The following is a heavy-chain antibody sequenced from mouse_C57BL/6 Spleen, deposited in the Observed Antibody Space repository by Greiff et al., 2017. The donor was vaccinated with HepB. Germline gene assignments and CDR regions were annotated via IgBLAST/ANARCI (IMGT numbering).Heavy chain of an antibody. V-gene: IGHV5-6*01. Sequence: EVMLVESGGDLVKPGGSLKLSCAASGFTFSSYGMSWVRQTPDKRLEWVATISSGGSYTYYPDSVKGRFTISRDNAKNTLYLQMSSLQSEDTAMYYCARHGTLVKGGDFDVWGTGTTVTVSS. D-gene: IGHD1-1*02. CDR1: GFTFSSYG. CDR2: ISSGGSYT. J-gene: IGHJ1*03. CDR3: ARHGTLVKGGDFDV.